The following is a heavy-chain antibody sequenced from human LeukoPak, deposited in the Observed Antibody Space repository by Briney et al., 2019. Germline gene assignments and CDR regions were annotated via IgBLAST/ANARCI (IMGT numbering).Heavy chain of an antibody. CDR3: TRDDAVGGGYLDS. Sequence: GGSLRLSCFASGFTFNNYAMTWVRQAPGKGLEWVSGIRTRDDSTYYADSVKGRFTISRDNSRNTLFLQMNRLRAEDTAIYYCTRDDAVGGGYLDSWGQGALVTVSS. J-gene: IGHJ4*02. CDR2: IRTRDDST. D-gene: IGHD6-19*01. V-gene: IGHV3-23*01. CDR1: GFTFNNYA.